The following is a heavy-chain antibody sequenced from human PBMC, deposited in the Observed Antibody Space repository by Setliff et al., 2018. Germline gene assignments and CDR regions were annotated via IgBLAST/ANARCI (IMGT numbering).Heavy chain of an antibody. V-gene: IGHV1-3*01. CDR3: ARGQTVGPNSGKDY. Sequence: ASVKVSCKTSGYTFTAYDIHWMRQAPGQSLEWMGWINGVNGNTKYSQNFQGRVTFTSDTSANTAFMELSSLRSEDSSMYYCARGQTVGPNSGKDYWGQGTLVTVSS. J-gene: IGHJ4*02. CDR1: GYTFTAYD. D-gene: IGHD1-26*01. CDR2: INGVNGNT.